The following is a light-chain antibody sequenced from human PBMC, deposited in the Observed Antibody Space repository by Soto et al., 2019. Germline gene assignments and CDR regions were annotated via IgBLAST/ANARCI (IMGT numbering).Light chain of an antibody. CDR1: QSVGKNY. CDR3: QQYASSPRT. Sequence: EIVLTQSPGTLSLSPGERATLSCRASQSVGKNYLAWYQQKPGQAPRLVIYDASSRATGIPNRFSGSGSGTDFTLTISRLEPEDFAVYYCQQYASSPRTFGGGTKVEIK. J-gene: IGKJ4*01. V-gene: IGKV3-20*01. CDR2: DAS.